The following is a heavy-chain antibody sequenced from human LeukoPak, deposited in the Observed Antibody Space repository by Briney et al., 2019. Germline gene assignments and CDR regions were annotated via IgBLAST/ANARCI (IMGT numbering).Heavy chain of an antibody. CDR2: IYYTGST. J-gene: IGHJ5*02. CDR3: ARATTGEPYSWFDP. CDR1: GGSISSYY. V-gene: IGHV4-59*01. Sequence: KPSETLSLTCTVSGGSISSYYWSWTRQPPGKGLEWIGYIYYTGSTNYNPSLRSRVTISVDTSKNQFSLKLSSVTAADTAVYYCARATTGEPYSWFDPWGQGTLVTVSS. D-gene: IGHD7-27*01.